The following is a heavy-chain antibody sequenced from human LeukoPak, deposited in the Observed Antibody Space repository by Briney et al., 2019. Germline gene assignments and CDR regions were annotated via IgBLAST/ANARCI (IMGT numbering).Heavy chain of an antibody. V-gene: IGHV1-69*13. CDR3: ARGHYDFWSGPNGNWFDP. CDR1: GGTFSSYA. CDR2: IIPIFGTA. J-gene: IGHJ5*02. Sequence: SVKVSCKASGGTFSSYAISWVRQAPGQGLEWMGGIIPIFGTANYAQKLQGRVTITADESTSTAYMELSSLRSEDTAVHYCARGHYDFWSGPNGNWFDPWGQGTLVTVSS. D-gene: IGHD3-3*01.